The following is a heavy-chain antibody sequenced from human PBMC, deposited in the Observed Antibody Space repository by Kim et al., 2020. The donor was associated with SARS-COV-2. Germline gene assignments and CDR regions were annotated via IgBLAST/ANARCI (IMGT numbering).Heavy chain of an antibody. V-gene: IGHV4-30-2*05. J-gene: IGHJ4*02. Sequence: PSPKSRVTISVDTSKNQFSLKLSSVTAADTAVYYCAREATYYYDSSGYYDYWGQGTLVTVSS. CDR3: AREATYYYDSSGYYDY. D-gene: IGHD3-22*01.